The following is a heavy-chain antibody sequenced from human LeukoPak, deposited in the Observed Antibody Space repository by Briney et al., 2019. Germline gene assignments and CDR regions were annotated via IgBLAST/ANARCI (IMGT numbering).Heavy chain of an antibody. Sequence: GGSLRLSCAASGFTFNRYNMAWVRQAPGKGLEWVSYISSSTGSIHYADSVKGRFTISRDNAKNSLYLQLNSLRVEDTAVYYCARPHLTRLYFDFWGQGTLVTVSS. CDR2: ISSSTGSI. D-gene: IGHD1-14*01. CDR3: ARPHLTRLYFDF. J-gene: IGHJ4*02. CDR1: GFTFNRYN. V-gene: IGHV3-48*01.